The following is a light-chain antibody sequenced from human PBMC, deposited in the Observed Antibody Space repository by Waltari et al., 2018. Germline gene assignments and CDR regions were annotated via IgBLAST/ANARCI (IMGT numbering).Light chain of an antibody. CDR3: SSYVTGSSYV. J-gene: IGLJ1*01. Sequence: QSALTQPPSASGSPGQSITISCTGTSSDVGAYNHVPWYQHHPGKGPHLMIYDVNKRPSGVPDRFSGSKSGDTATLTVSGLQAEDEADYYCSSYVTGSSYVFGTGTKVTVL. CDR1: SSDVGAYNH. CDR2: DVN. V-gene: IGLV2-8*01.